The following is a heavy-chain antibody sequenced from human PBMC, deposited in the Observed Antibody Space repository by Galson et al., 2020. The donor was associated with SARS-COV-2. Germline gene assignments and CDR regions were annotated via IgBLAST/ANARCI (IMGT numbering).Heavy chain of an antibody. Sequence: GGSLRPSCAASGFSFNNYGMHWVRQAPGEGLEWVAVVWSVGGNTYYADSVKGRFTISKDNSKSTVLLQMNSLRVEDTAVYYCAGDRGPFQLLASYGMGDWGQWTTVTVSS. J-gene: IGHJ6*02. D-gene: IGHD2-2*01. CDR2: VWSVGGNT. CDR3: AGDRGPFQLLASYGMGD. CDR1: GFSFNNYG. V-gene: IGHV3-33*01.